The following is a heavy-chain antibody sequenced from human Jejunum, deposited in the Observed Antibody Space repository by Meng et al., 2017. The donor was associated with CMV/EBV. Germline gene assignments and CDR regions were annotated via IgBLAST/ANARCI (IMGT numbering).Heavy chain of an antibody. J-gene: IGHJ5*02. CDR1: GFTFSRYN. Sequence: LVASGVGLIQPWRSLSLSCIGSGFTFSRYNMNWVRQAPGKGLEWVSSISSSSRYINYADSVKGRFTISRDNAKNSLYLQMNSLRVEDTAIYYCARDIDHWGQGTLVTVSS. CDR3: ARDIDH. CDR2: ISSSSRYI. V-gene: IGHV3-21*01.